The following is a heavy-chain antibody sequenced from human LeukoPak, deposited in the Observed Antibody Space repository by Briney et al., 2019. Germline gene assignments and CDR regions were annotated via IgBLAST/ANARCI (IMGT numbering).Heavy chain of an antibody. CDR2: ISSSSSYI. Sequence: GGSLRLSCAASGFTFSSYWMNWVRQAPGKGLEWVSSISSSSSYIYYADSVKGRFTISRDNAKNSLYLQMNSLRAEDTAVYYCARGVAVAGERVYYYYGMDVWGQGTTVTVSS. D-gene: IGHD6-19*01. V-gene: IGHV3-21*01. CDR1: GFTFSSYW. CDR3: ARGVAVAGERVYYYYGMDV. J-gene: IGHJ6*02.